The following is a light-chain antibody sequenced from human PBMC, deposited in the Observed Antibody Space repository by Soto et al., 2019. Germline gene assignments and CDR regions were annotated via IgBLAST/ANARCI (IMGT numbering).Light chain of an antibody. CDR1: SSDVCGYNY. CDR3: SSFSYSSTPNYV. Sequence: QSVLTQPASVSGSPGQSITISCTGTSSDVCGYNYVSWYQQHPGKAPKLIIYDVDNRPSGISSRFSGSKSGNTASLTISGPQAEDEADYYCSSFSYSSTPNYVFGTGTKVTVL. V-gene: IGLV2-14*01. J-gene: IGLJ1*01. CDR2: DVD.